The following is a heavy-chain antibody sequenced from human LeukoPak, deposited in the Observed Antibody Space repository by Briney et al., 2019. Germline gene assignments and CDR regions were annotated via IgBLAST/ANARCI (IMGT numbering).Heavy chain of an antibody. CDR1: GGSISSGSYY. J-gene: IGHJ4*02. Sequence: SQTLSLTCTVSGGSISSGSYYWSWIRHPAGKGLEWIGRIYTSGSTNYNPSLKSRVTISVDTSKNQFSLKLSSVTAADTAVYYCARGRTGTTRGTYYFDYWGQGTLVTVSS. CDR3: ARGRTGTTRGTYYFDY. V-gene: IGHV4-61*02. D-gene: IGHD1-7*01. CDR2: IYTSGST.